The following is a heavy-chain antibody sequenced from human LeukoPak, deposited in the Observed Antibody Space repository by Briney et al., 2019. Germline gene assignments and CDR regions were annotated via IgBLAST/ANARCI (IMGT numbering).Heavy chain of an antibody. CDR3: ARPQGSSWYRAFDI. Sequence: ASVKVSCKASGYTFTGYYMHWVRQAPGQGLEWMGWINPNSGGTNYAQKFQGRVTMTRDTSISTAYMELSGLRSDDTAVYYCARPQGSSWYRAFDIWGQGTMVTVSS. CDR2: INPNSGGT. V-gene: IGHV1-2*02. D-gene: IGHD6-13*01. J-gene: IGHJ3*02. CDR1: GYTFTGYY.